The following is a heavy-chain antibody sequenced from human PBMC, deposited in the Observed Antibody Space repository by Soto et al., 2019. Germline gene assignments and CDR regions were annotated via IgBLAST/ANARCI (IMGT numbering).Heavy chain of an antibody. D-gene: IGHD3-3*01. Sequence: SETLSLTCTVSGGSISSSSYYWGWIRQPPGKGLEWIGSIYYSGSTYYNPSLKSRVTISVDTAKNQFSLKLSSVTAADTAVYYCERRIFRYNWFDPWGQGTLVTAPQ. CDR3: ERRIFRYNWFDP. J-gene: IGHJ5*02. V-gene: IGHV4-39*01. CDR2: IYYSGST. CDR1: GGSISSSSYY.